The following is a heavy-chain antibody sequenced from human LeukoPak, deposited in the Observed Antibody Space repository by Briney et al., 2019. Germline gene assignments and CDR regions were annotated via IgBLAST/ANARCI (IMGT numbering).Heavy chain of an antibody. CDR3: TRAGTYSGYKVFDT. J-gene: IGHJ5*02. CDR1: RFIFSNFF. D-gene: IGHD5-12*01. Sequence: GGSLRLSCAASRFIFSNFFMSWIRPTPGEGLELMSNIGTDGRSENYADSAEGRFTISRDNARHSLFLQMSRLRVEDTAVYFCTRAGTYSGYKVFDTWGQGTLVTVAS. V-gene: IGHV3-11*01. CDR2: IGTDGRSE.